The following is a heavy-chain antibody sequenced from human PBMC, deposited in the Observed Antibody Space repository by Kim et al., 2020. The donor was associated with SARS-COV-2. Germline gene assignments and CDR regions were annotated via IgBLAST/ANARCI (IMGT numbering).Heavy chain of an antibody. V-gene: IGHV3-23*01. Sequence: GGSLRLSCAASGFTFRTYAMTWVRQAPGKGLEWVSTVTGVGDYTYYADSVKGRFTISRDNSKNTLYLQMNSLRGDDTAVYYCAKRGGVCSGHNCYIEHWG. CDR3: AKRGGVCSGHNCYIEH. CDR2: VTGVGDYT. J-gene: IGHJ1*01. CDR1: GFTFRTYA. D-gene: IGHD2-2*02.